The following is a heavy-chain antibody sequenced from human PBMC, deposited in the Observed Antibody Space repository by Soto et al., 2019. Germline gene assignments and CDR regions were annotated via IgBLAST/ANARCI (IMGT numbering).Heavy chain of an antibody. V-gene: IGHV1-69*08. D-gene: IGHD3-10*01. J-gene: IGHJ4*02. Sequence: QVQLVQSGAEVKKPGSSVKVSCKASGGTFSSYTISWVRQAPGQGLEWMGRIIPILGIANYAQKFQGRVTITADKSTSTAYMELSILRSEDTAVYYCARDTPRGDFHYWGQGTLVTVSS. CDR2: IIPILGIA. CDR1: GGTFSSYT. CDR3: ARDTPRGDFHY.